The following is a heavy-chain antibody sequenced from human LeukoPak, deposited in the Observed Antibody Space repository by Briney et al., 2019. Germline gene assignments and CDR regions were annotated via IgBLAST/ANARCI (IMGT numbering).Heavy chain of an antibody. CDR3: AKDLRSGILDY. J-gene: IGHJ4*02. CDR2: ISYDGSNK. CDR1: GFTFSSYG. D-gene: IGHD6-13*01. V-gene: IGHV3-30*18. Sequence: GGSLRLSCAASGFTFSSYGMHWVRQAPGKGLEWVAVISYDGSNKYYADSVKGRFTISRDNSKNTLYLQMNSLRAEDTAVYYCAKDLRSGILDYWGQGTLVTVSA.